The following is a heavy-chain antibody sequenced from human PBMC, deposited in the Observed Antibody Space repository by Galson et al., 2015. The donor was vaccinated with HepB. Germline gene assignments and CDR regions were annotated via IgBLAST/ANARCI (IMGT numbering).Heavy chain of an antibody. CDR2: IYYSGST. Sequence: TLSLTCTVSAGSISSGGYYWSWIRQRPGKGLEWIGYIYYSGSTYYTPSLNSRVTISIDTSKNQLSLKLSSVTAADTAVYSCASSRDGYLFDYWGQGTLVTVSS. J-gene: IGHJ4*02. D-gene: IGHD5-24*01. V-gene: IGHV4-31*03. CDR3: ASSRDGYLFDY. CDR1: AGSISSGGYY.